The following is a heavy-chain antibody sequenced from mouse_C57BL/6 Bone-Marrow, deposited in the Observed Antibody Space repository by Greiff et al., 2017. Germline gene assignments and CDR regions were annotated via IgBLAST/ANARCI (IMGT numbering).Heavy chain of an antibody. J-gene: IGHJ3*01. CDR2: IYPRSGNT. Sequence: QVQLQQSGAELARPGASVKLSCKASGYTFTSYGISWVKQRPGQGLEWIGEIYPRSGNTYYNEKFKGKATLTADKSSSTAYMELRSLTSEDSAVYFCARGGYGTFAYWGQGTLVTVSA. D-gene: IGHD1-1*01. CDR1: GYTFTSYG. V-gene: IGHV1-81*01. CDR3: ARGGYGTFAY.